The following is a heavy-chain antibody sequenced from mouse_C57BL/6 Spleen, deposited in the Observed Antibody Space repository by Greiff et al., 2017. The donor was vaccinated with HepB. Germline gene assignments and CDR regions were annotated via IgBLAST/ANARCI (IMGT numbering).Heavy chain of an antibody. V-gene: IGHV3-6*01. D-gene: IGHD2-4*01. Sequence: EVHLVESGPGLVKPSQSLSLTCSVTGYSITSGYYWNWIRQFPGNKLEWMGYISYDGSNNYNPSLKNRISITRDTSKNQFFLKLNSVTTEDTATYYCARGDDYVFDYWGQGTTLTVSS. J-gene: IGHJ2*01. CDR2: ISYDGSN. CDR1: GYSITSGYY. CDR3: ARGDDYVFDY.